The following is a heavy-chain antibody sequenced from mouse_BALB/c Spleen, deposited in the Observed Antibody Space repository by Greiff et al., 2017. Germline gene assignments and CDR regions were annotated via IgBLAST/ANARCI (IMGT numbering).Heavy chain of an antibody. CDR1: GFTFSSYG. D-gene: IGHD3-1*01. CDR2: ISSGGSYT. CDR3: GRGLRDYAMDY. Sequence: EVHLVESGGDLVKPGGSLKLSCAASGFTFSSYGMSWVRQTPDKRLEWVATISSGGSYTYYPDSVKGRFTISRDNAKNTLYLQMSSLKSEDTAMYYCGRGLRDYAMDYWGQGTSVTVSS. V-gene: IGHV5-6*01. J-gene: IGHJ4*01.